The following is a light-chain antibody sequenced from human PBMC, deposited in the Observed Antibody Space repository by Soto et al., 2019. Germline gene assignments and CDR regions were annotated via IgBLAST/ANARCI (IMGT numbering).Light chain of an antibody. J-gene: IGKJ2*01. V-gene: IGKV3-20*01. CDR3: HQYGNSPMYT. CDR1: QSFTSSY. Sequence: EIVLTQSPGTLSLSPGERATLSCRASQSFTSSYLTWYQQKPGQAPRLLIYGASTRATGIPDRFSGSVSGTDVTLTISRLEPEDFGVYYCHQYGNSPMYTFGQGTKLEIK. CDR2: GAS.